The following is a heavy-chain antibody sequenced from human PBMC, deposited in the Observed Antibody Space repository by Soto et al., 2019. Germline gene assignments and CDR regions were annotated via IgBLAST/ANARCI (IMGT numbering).Heavy chain of an antibody. V-gene: IGHV1-8*01. D-gene: IGHD3-16*01. CDR3: ARDQYDYVWGSSSYYYYGMDV. CDR2: MNPNSGNT. Sequence: ASVKVSCKASGYTFTSYDINWVRQATGQGLEWMGWMNPNSGNTGYAQKFQGRVTMTRNTSISTAYMELSRLRSDDTAVYYCARDQYDYVWGSSSYYYYGMDVWGQGTTVTVPS. CDR1: GYTFTSYD. J-gene: IGHJ6*02.